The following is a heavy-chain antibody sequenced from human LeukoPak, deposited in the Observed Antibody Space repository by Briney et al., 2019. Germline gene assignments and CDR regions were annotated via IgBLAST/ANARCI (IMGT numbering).Heavy chain of an antibody. CDR3: ARLGNIAARPGGYFDY. Sequence: GASVKVSCKASGGTFSGYAISWVRQAPGQGLEWMGGIIPIFGTANYAQKFQGRVTITTDESTSTAYMELSSLRSEDTAVYYCARLGNIAARPGGYFDYWGQGTLVTVSS. CDR2: IIPIFGTA. J-gene: IGHJ4*02. D-gene: IGHD6-6*01. CDR1: GGTFSGYA. V-gene: IGHV1-69*05.